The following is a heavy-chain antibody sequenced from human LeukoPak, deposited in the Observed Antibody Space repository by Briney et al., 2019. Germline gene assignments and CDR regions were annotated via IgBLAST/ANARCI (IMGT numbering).Heavy chain of an antibody. CDR2: INPNSGGT. V-gene: IGHV1-2*02. CDR1: GYTFTGYY. CDR3: ARGHAGGNYRYYYMDV. Sequence: GASVKVSCKASGYTFTGYYMHWVRQAPGQGLEWMGWINPNSGGTNYAQKFQGRVTMTRDTSISTAYMELSRLRSDDTAVYYCARGHAGGNYRYYYMDVWGKGTTVTVSS. D-gene: IGHD2-8*02. J-gene: IGHJ6*03.